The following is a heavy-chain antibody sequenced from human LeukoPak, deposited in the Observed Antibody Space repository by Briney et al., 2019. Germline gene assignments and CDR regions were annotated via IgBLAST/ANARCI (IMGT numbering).Heavy chain of an antibody. D-gene: IGHD2-2*02. J-gene: IGHJ4*02. CDR2: IIPIFGTA. V-gene: IGHV1-69*05. CDR1: GGTFSSYA. Sequence: ASVKVSXKASGGTFSSYAISWVRQAPGQGLEWMGRIIPIFGTANYAQKFQGRVTITTDESTSTAYMELSSLRSEDTAVYYCARHRPAAAIPYYFDYWGQGTLVTVSS. CDR3: ARHRPAAAIPYYFDY.